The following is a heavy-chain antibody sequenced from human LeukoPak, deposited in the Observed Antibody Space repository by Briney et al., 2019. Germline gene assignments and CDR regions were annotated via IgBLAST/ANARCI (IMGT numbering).Heavy chain of an antibody. CDR3: ARDLLSGYAGC. D-gene: IGHD5-12*01. CDR2: ISYSGSA. V-gene: IGHV4-39*02. J-gene: IGHJ4*02. Sequence: SETLSLTCTVSGGSISSNTYHWGWIRQPPGNGLEWIGTISYSGSAYYNPSLKSRVTTSVDTSKNQFSLKLSSVTAADTAVYYCARDLLSGYAGCWGQGTLVTVSS. CDR1: GGSISSNTYH.